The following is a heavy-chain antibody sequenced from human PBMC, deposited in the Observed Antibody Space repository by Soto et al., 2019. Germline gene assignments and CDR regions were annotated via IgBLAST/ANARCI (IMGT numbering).Heavy chain of an antibody. Sequence: PGGSLRLSCAASALTFSGSAMSWVRQAPGKGLEWVSSISVTGASTYYADSVQGRFTVSRDNSKDTFFLEMNSLRAEDTAVYFWAKIRSIAAAFSDYWGQGTLVTVSS. CDR3: AKIRSIAAAFSDY. V-gene: IGHV3-23*01. CDR1: ALTFSGSA. D-gene: IGHD6-13*01. J-gene: IGHJ4*02. CDR2: ISVTGAST.